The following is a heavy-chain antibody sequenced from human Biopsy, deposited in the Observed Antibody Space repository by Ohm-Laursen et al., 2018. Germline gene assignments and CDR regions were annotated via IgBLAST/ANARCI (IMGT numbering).Heavy chain of an antibody. D-gene: IGHD3-10*01. V-gene: IGHV3-21*06. CDR1: GVTLSGYG. J-gene: IGHJ5*01. Sequence: SLRLSCAASGVTLSGYGMNWVRQVPGKGLEWVSSISASSSYIHYADSVKGRFTVSRDNTKNSLYLQMNSLRAADTAIYYCATELLPPGVGGPWLDSWGQGTPVTVSS. CDR2: ISASSSYI. CDR3: ATELLPPGVGGPWLDS.